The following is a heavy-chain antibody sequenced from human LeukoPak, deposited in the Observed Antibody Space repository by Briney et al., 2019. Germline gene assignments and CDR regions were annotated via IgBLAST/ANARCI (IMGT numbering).Heavy chain of an antibody. D-gene: IGHD6-6*01. CDR3: ATEARYSSSSGGDY. CDR2: IYYSGST. CDR1: GVSISSSSYC. V-gene: IGHV4-39*01. J-gene: IGHJ4*02. Sequence: SETLSLLCTVSGVSISSSSYCWGWIRQPPGQGLEWIGSIYYSGSTYYNPSLKRRVTISVDTSKNQFSLKLSSVTAADTAVYCCATEARYSSSSGGDYWGRGIRVTVSS.